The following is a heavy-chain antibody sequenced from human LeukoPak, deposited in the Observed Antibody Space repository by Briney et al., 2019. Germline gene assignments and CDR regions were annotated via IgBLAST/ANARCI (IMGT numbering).Heavy chain of an antibody. V-gene: IGHV7-4-1*02. CDR3: ARDGRRYDYVWGSYRSSFDY. Sequence: GASVKVSCKVSGYTLTELSMHWVRQAPGKGLEWMGWINTNTGNPTYAQGFTGRFVFSLDTSVSTAYLQISSLKAEDTAVYYCARDGRRYDYVWGSYRSSFDYWGQGTLVTVSS. D-gene: IGHD3-16*02. J-gene: IGHJ4*02. CDR2: INTNTGNP. CDR1: GYTLTELS.